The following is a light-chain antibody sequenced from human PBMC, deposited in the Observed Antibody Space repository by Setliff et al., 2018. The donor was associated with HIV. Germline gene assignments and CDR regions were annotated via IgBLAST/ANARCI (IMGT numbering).Light chain of an antibody. CDR1: SSDVGGYDF. V-gene: IGLV2-14*03. CDR3: ASYRSPATYV. J-gene: IGLJ1*01. Sequence: QSVLTQPASVSGSPGQSITISCIGTSSDVGGYDFVSWYQQRPGKAPKLIIFDVSERPSGVSHRFSASKSGNTASLTISGLQTEDEANCFCASYRSPATYVFGIGTKGTVL. CDR2: DVS.